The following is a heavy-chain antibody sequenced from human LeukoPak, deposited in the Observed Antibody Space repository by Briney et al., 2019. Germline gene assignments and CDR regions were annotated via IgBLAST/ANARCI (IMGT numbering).Heavy chain of an antibody. Sequence: GGSLRLSCAASGFTFSSYSMNWVRQAPGKGLEWVSSISSSSSYIYYADSVKGRFTISRDNAKNSLYLQMNSLRAEDTAVYFCARGYSGTGFDYWGQGTLVTVSS. V-gene: IGHV3-21*01. CDR1: GFTFSSYS. J-gene: IGHJ4*02. D-gene: IGHD1-26*01. CDR2: ISSSSSYI. CDR3: ARGYSGTGFDY.